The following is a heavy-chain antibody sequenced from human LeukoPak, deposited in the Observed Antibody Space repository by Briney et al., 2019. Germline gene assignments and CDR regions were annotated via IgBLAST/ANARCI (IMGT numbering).Heavy chain of an antibody. V-gene: IGHV3-74*01. D-gene: IGHD3/OR15-3a*01. CDR3: ARPMISVMSLGADF. J-gene: IGHJ4*02. CDR2: ISSDGSST. CDR1: GFTFRNYW. Sequence: GGSLTLSCAVSGFTFRNYWMHWARQAPGKGLVWVSCISSDGSSTNYADSVKGRFSISRDNAKNTLYLHMNSLRVEDTAQYYCARPMISVMSLGADFWGQGSLVTVSS.